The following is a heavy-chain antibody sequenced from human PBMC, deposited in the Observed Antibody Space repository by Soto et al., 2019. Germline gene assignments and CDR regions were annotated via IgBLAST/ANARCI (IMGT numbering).Heavy chain of an antibody. CDR1: GYTFTGYY. J-gene: IGHJ6*02. V-gene: IGHV1-2*04. D-gene: IGHD3-3*01. CDR3: ARDLHDFWSGYTHYYGMDV. CDR2: INPNSGGT. Sequence: ASVKVSCKASGYTFTGYYMHWVRQAPGQGLEWMGWINPNSGGTNYAQKFQGWVTMTRDTSISTAYMEPSRLRSDDTAVYYCARDLHDFWSGYTHYYGMDVWGQGTTVTVSS.